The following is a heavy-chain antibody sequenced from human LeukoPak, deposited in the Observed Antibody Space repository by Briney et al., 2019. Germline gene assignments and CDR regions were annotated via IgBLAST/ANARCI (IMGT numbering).Heavy chain of an antibody. CDR3: ARDRSYYDIDSTGPWFDP. CDR2: IYYSGST. J-gene: IGHJ5*01. D-gene: IGHD3-22*01. Sequence: SETLSLTCTVSGGSISSYYWSWIRQPTGKGLEWIGYIYYSGSTNYSPSLKSRVTISGDPSKNQFSLKLSSVTAADTAVYFCARDRSYYDIDSTGPWFDPWGQGTLVTVSS. CDR1: GGSISSYY. V-gene: IGHV4-59*01.